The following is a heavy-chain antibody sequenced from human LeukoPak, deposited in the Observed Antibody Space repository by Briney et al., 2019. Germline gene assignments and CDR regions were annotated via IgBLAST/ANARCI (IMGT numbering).Heavy chain of an antibody. V-gene: IGHV3-21*01. Sequence: GGSLRLSCVASGFTFSSYSMNWVRQAPGKGLEWVSSISSSSSYIYYADSVKGRFTISRDDAKNSLYLQMNSLRAEDTAVYYCARGNLWFGELVYWGQGTLVTVSS. CDR2: ISSSSSYI. D-gene: IGHD3-10*01. CDR1: GFTFSSYS. CDR3: ARGNLWFGELVY. J-gene: IGHJ4*02.